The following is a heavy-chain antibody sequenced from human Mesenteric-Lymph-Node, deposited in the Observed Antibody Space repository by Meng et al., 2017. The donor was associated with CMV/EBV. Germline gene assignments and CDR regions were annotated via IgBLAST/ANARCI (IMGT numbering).Heavy chain of an antibody. V-gene: IGHV1-2*06. CDR3: ARDRWTRVTIAAGGP. Sequence: ASVKVSCKASGYTFSGYYVHWVRQAPGQGLEWMGRINSNSGGTYYAQSFQGRVTMTRDTSISTAYMELSRLRSDDTAVYYCARDRWTRVTIAAGGPWGQGTLVTVSS. CDR1: GYTFSGYY. J-gene: IGHJ5*02. CDR2: INSNSGGT. D-gene: IGHD3-10*01.